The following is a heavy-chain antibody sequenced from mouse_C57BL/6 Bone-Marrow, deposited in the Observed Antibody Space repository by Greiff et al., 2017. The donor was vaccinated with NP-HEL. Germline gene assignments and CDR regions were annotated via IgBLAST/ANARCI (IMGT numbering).Heavy chain of an antibody. CDR2: IYPRSGNT. CDR1: GYTFTSYG. Sequence: VQLQQSGAELARPGASVKLSCKASGYTFTSYGISWVKQRTGQGLEWIGEIYPRSGNTYYNEKFKGKATLTADKSSSTAYMELRSLTSEDSAVYFCARCDYDEDWYFDVWGTGTTVTVSS. D-gene: IGHD2-4*01. CDR3: ARCDYDEDWYFDV. J-gene: IGHJ1*03. V-gene: IGHV1-81*01.